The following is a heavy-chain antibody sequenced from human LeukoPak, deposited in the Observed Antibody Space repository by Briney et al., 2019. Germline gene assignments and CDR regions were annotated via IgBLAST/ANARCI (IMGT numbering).Heavy chain of an antibody. CDR3: ARGYCSGGSCWYFDY. CDR2: INWNGGSI. CDR1: GFTFSSYS. D-gene: IGHD2-15*01. Sequence: GGSLRLSCAASGFTFSSYSMNWVRQAPGKGLEWVSGINWNGGSIGYADSVKGRFTISRDNAKNSLYLQMNSLRADDTALYYCARGYCSGGSCWYFDYWGQGTLVTVSS. V-gene: IGHV3-20*04. J-gene: IGHJ4*02.